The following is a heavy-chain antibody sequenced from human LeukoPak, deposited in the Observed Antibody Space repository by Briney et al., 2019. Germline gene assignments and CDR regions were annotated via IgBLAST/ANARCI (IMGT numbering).Heavy chain of an antibody. J-gene: IGHJ6*03. D-gene: IGHD1-26*01. CDR1: GFPFTMYY. Sequence: GASVKVSCKASGFPFTMYYIHWVRQAPGQGFEWMGMINPGDGATTYAQRFRGRVTVTRDMSTTTVYMDLRGLRSEDTAVFFWAREQRGGLSGSVGGLFASYYTYYYMDVWGRGTTVTVSS. V-gene: IGHV1-46*01. CDR3: AREQRGGLSGSVGGLFASYYTYYYMDV. CDR2: INPGDGAT.